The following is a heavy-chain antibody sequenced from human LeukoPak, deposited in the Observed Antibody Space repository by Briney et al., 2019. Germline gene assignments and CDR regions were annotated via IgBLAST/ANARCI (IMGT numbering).Heavy chain of an antibody. D-gene: IGHD2-2*01. CDR2: ITPIFGTA. CDR1: GGTFSSYA. V-gene: IGHV1-69*13. CDR3: ARDQSYQPYYYGMDV. J-gene: IGHJ6*02. Sequence: SVKVSCKASGGTFSSYAISWVRQAPGQGLEWMGGITPIFGTANYAQKFQGRVTITADESTSTAYMELSSLRSEDTAVYYCARDQSYQPYYYGMDVWGQGTTVTVSS.